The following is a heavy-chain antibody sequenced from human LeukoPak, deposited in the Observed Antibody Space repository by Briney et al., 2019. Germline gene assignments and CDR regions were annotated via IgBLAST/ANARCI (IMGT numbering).Heavy chain of an antibody. D-gene: IGHD4-17*01. CDR3: ARRHGYGDYDRNWFGP. CDR2: IYYSGTT. CDR1: GASISSSDHY. J-gene: IGHJ5*02. V-gene: IGHV4-39*01. Sequence: SETLSLTCTVSGASISSSDHYWGWIRQPPGKGLEWIGSIYYSGTTYYNPSLKSRITISVDTSKNQFSLKLKSVTAADTAFYYCARRHGYGDYDRNWFGPWGQGTLVTVSS.